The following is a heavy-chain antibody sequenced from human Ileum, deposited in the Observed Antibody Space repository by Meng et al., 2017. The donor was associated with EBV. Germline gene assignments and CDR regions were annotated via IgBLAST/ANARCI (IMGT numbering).Heavy chain of an antibody. D-gene: IGHD1-7*01. CDR2: VYHRGDT. CDR3: GRDQGRELINH. Sequence: QVQLQESGPGLVKPSGTLSLTCTVYGDSISSDIWWSWVRQPPGKGLEWIGEVYHRGDTNYNPSLKSRVDISVDKSKNQFYLSLFSVTAADTAVYYCGRDQGRELINHWGQGTLVTVSS. CDR1: GDSISSDIW. V-gene: IGHV4-4*02. J-gene: IGHJ4*02.